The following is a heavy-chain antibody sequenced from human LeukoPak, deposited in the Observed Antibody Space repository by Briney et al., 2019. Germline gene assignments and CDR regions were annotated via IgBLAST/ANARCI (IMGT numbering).Heavy chain of an antibody. V-gene: IGHV4-31*03. Sequence: PSETLSLTCTVSGGSISSGGYYWSWIRQHPGKGLEWIGYIYYSGSTYYNPSLKSRVTISVDTSKNQFSLKLSSVTAADTAVYYCARLSGSYSDQVDYWGQGTLVTVSS. CDR3: ARLSGSYSDQVDY. J-gene: IGHJ4*02. CDR1: GGSISSGGYY. D-gene: IGHD1-26*01. CDR2: IYYSGST.